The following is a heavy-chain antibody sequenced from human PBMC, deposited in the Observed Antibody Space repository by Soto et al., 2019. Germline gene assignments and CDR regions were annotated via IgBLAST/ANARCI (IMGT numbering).Heavy chain of an antibody. V-gene: IGHV3-9*01. CDR1: GFTFDDYA. J-gene: IGHJ6*02. CDR2: ISWNSGSI. D-gene: IGHD3-22*01. CDR3: AKDKDDSRGKARFYGMDV. Sequence: QPGGSLRLSCAASGFTFDDYAMHWVRQAPGKGLEWVSGISWNSGSIGYADSVKGRFTISRDNAKNSLYLQMNSLRAEDTALYYCAKDKDDSRGKARFYGMDVWRQGTTVTVSS.